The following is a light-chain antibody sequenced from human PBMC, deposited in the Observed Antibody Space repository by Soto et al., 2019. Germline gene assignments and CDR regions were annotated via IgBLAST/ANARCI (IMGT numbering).Light chain of an antibody. J-gene: IGLJ3*02. Sequence: QSVLTQPRSVSGSPGQSVTISCTGTSSDVGGYNYVSWYQQHPGKAPKLMIYDVNKWPSGVPDRFSGSKSGNTASLTISGLQAEDEADYYCCSYAGSYTWVFGGGTKLTVL. CDR2: DVN. CDR3: CSYAGSYTWV. CDR1: SSDVGGYNY. V-gene: IGLV2-11*01.